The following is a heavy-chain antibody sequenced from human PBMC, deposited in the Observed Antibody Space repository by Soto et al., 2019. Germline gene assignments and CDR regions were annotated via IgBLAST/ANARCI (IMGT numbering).Heavy chain of an antibody. Sequence: SETLSLTCTVSGGSISSGDYYWSWIRQPPGKGLEWIGYIYYSGSTYYNPSLKSRVTISVDTSKNQFSLKLSSVTAADTAVYYCARGSDVNYNWFDPWRQGTLVIVSS. CDR2: IYYSGST. V-gene: IGHV4-30-4*01. D-gene: IGHD2-15*01. J-gene: IGHJ5*02. CDR3: ARGSDVNYNWFDP. CDR1: GGSISSGDYY.